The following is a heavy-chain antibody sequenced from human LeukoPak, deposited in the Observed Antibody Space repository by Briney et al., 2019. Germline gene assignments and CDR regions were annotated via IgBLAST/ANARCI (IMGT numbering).Heavy chain of an antibody. CDR2: ITDGAIRT. D-gene: IGHD2-15*01. CDR1: GFNFSSYA. CDR3: AKDRDCSGDNCWRAFDT. J-gene: IGHJ3*02. V-gene: IGHV3-23*01. Sequence: GGSLRLSRAAPGFNFSSYAMRWVRPAPGKGLGWVSTITDGAIRTYYAHSVKGRFAIYRDNSKNTLYLQINTLRAEDTAVYYCAKDRDCSGDNCWRAFDTWGRGTTVTVSS.